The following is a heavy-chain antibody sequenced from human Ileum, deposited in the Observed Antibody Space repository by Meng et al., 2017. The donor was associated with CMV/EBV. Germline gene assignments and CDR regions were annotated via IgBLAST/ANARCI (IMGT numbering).Heavy chain of an antibody. CDR1: GGSISTTNYY. D-gene: IGHD3-3*01. V-gene: IGHV4-39*07. Sequence: SETLSLTCTVSGGSISTTNYYWGWIRQPPGKGLEWIGEIYGPRTTYYNPSLKSRVIISVDMSKNQFSLRLSSVTAADTAVYYCARDSRAYHDYWSGKYSNDYYGMDVWGQGTTVTVSS. J-gene: IGHJ6*02. CDR3: ARDSRAYHDYWSGKYSNDYYGMDV. CDR2: IYGPRTT.